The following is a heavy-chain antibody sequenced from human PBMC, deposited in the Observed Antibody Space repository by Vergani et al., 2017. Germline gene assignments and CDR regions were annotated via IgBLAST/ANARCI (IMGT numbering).Heavy chain of an antibody. CDR3: ARVNTETNGHLYYYYYMDV. D-gene: IGHD4-11*01. V-gene: IGHV4-34*01. J-gene: IGHJ6*03. CDR2: IDHTGRP. Sequence: QVQLQQWGGGLLKPSETLSLTCVVNGGSFTSYHWTWIRQSPGEGLEWVGDIDHTGRPDYTPSLKSRLTMSVDKSRNQFSLTLNSVTATDTAIYFFARVNTETNGHLYYYYYMDVWGQGTAVTVS. CDR1: GGSFTSYH.